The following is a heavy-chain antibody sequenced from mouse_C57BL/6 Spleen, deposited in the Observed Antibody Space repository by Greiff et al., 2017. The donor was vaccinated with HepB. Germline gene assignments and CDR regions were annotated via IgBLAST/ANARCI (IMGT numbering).Heavy chain of an antibody. CDR1: GYTFTDYE. CDR2: IDPETGGT. D-gene: IGHD2-4*01. CDR3: TRWRTMTGAY. V-gene: IGHV1-15*01. Sequence: VKLVESGAELVRPGASVTLSCKASGYTFTDYEMHWVKQTPVHGLEWIGAIDPETGGTAYNQKFKGKAILTADKSSSTAYMELRSLTSEDSAVYYCTRWRTMTGAYWGQGTLVTVSA. J-gene: IGHJ3*01.